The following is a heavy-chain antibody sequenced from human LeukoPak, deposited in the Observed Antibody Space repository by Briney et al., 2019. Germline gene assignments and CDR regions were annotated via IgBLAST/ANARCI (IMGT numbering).Heavy chain of an antibody. CDR1: GGSFSGYY. V-gene: IGHV4-34*01. Sequence: SETLSLTCAVYGGSFSGYYWSWIRQPPGKGLEWIGEINHSGSTNYNPSLKSRVTISVDTSKNQFSLKLSSVTAADTAVYYCARDGQRRWLQLRNYYFDYWGQGTLVTVSS. D-gene: IGHD5-24*01. CDR2: INHSGST. CDR3: ARDGQRRWLQLRNYYFDY. J-gene: IGHJ4*02.